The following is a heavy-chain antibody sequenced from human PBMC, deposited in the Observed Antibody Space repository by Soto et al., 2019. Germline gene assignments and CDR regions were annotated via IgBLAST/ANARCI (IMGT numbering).Heavy chain of an antibody. CDR3: ARIRRFGGYEDYYYMDV. Sequence: SGPTLVNPTETLTLTCTVSGFSLSNARMGVSWIRQPPGEALEWLAHIFSNDEKSYSTSLKSRLTISKDTSKSQVVLTMTNMDPVDTATYYCARIRRFGGYEDYYYMDVWGKGTTVTSP. CDR2: IFSNDEK. V-gene: IGHV2-26*01. CDR1: GFSLSNARMG. J-gene: IGHJ6*03. D-gene: IGHD5-12*01.